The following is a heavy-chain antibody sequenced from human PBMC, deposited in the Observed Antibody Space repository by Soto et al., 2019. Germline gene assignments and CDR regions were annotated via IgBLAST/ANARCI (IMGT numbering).Heavy chain of an antibody. J-gene: IGHJ4*02. CDR1: GGTFSSYT. V-gene: IGHV1-69*02. CDR2: IIPILGIA. Sequence: QVQLVQSGAEVKKPGSSVKVSCKASGGTFSSYTISWVRQAPGQGLEWMGRIIPILGIANYAQKFQGRVTITADKPTSTAYMRLSSMRSEDTAVYSCASPYSGSSHYGGQGPLVTVSS. D-gene: IGHD4-4*01. CDR3: ASPYSGSSHY.